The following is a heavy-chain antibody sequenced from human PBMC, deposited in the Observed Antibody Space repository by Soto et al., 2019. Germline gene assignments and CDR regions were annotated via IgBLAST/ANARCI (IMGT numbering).Heavy chain of an antibody. V-gene: IGHV1-8*01. CDR2: MNPNSGNT. CDR1: GYTFTSYD. J-gene: IGHJ2*01. Sequence: QVQLVQSGAEVKKPGASVKVSCKASGYTFTSYDINWVRQATGQGLEWMGWMNPNSGNTGYAQKFQGRVTMTRNTSISTAYMELSSLRSEDTAVYYCARGLRCSSTSCYVLWYFDLWGRGTLVTVSS. D-gene: IGHD2-2*01. CDR3: ARGLRCSSTSCYVLWYFDL.